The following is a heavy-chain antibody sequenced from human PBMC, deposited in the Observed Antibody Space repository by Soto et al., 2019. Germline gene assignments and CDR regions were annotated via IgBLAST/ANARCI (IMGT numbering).Heavy chain of an antibody. D-gene: IGHD3-9*01. CDR2: ISDYNGNT. V-gene: IGHV1-18*01. CDR1: GYTFINYG. Sequence: QVQLVQSGAEVKKPGASVKVSCKASGYTFINYGISWVRQAPGQGLEWMGWISDYNGNTIYALKCQGRVTMTADPSTSTAYMELRSLTSDDTAVYYCANSIRGDYDILTSFDPWGQGTLVTVSS. J-gene: IGHJ5*02. CDR3: ANSIRGDYDILTSFDP.